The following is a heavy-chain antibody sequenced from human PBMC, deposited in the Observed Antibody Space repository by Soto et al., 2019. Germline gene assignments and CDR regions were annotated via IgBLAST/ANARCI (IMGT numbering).Heavy chain of an antibody. V-gene: IGHV3-48*01. CDR2: ISTSGSTI. CDR3: ARMWSNWYYFYFDS. D-gene: IGHD6-13*01. CDR1: GFTFSIYS. J-gene: IGHJ4*02. Sequence: PGGSLRLSCAASGFTFSIYSMNWVRQAPGKGLEWISYISTSGSTIYYADSVKGRFTISRDNAKNSLYLQMNSLRAEDTAVYYCARMWSNWYYFYFDSWGQGALVTVSS.